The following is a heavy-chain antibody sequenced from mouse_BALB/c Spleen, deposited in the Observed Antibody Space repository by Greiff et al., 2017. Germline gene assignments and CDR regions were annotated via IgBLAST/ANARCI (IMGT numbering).Heavy chain of an antibody. CDR2: IYPGDGDT. CDR3: TCDYSEGCAY. D-gene: IGHD2-4*01. J-gene: IGHJ3*01. CDR1: GYAFSSSW. Sequence: QVQLQQSGPELVKPGASVKISCKASGYAFSSSWMNWVKQRPGQGLEWIGRIYPGDGDTNYNGKFKGKATLTADKSSSTAYMQLSSLTSVDSAVYFCTCDYSEGCAYWGQGTLVTVSA. V-gene: IGHV1-82*01.